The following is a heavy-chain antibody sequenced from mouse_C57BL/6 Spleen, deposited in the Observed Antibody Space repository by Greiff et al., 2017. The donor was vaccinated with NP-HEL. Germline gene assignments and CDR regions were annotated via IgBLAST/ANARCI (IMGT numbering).Heavy chain of an antibody. CDR1: GYTFTDYY. J-gene: IGHJ1*03. D-gene: IGHD1-1*01. CDR3: ARKDNYYGSSYGYFDV. Sequence: EVQLQQSGPELVKPGASVKISCKASGYTFTDYYMNWVKQSHGKSLEWIGDINPNNGGTSYNQKFKGKATLTVDKSSSTAYMELRSLTSEDSAVYYCARKDNYYGSSYGYFDVWGTGTTVTVSS. CDR2: INPNNGGT. V-gene: IGHV1-26*01.